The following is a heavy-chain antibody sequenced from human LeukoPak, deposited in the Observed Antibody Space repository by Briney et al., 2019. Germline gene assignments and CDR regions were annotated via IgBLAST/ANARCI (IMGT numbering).Heavy chain of an antibody. CDR1: GFPFSSYS. CDR3: ARETPDSSIDY. J-gene: IGHJ4*02. CDR2: ISSSSSYI. Sequence: GGSFGLSCAASGFPFSSYSVNGVGQAPGKGLEWVPSISSSSSYIYYADSVKGRFTISRDNAKNSLYLQMNSLRAEDTAVYYCARETPDSSIDYWGQGTLVTVSS. D-gene: IGHD6-19*01. V-gene: IGHV3-21*01.